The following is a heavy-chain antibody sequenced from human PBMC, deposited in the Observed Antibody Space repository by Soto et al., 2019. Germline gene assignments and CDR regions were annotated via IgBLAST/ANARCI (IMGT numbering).Heavy chain of an antibody. V-gene: IGHV3-11*06. J-gene: IGHJ5*02. D-gene: IGHD3-10*01. CDR1: GFTFSDYY. CDR3: ARIARVSYYGSGSYSPPRWCDP. CDR2: ISSSSSYT. Sequence: QVQLVESGGGLVKPGGSLRLSCAASGFTFSDYYMSWIRQAPGKGLEWVSYISSSSSYTNYADSVKGRFTISRDNAKNSLYLQMNSLRAEDTAVYYCARIARVSYYGSGSYSPPRWCDPWGQGTLVTVSS.